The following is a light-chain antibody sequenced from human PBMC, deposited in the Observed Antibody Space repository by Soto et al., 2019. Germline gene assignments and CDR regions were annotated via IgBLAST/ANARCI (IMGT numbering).Light chain of an antibody. CDR3: QQSYSNPLT. CDR1: QSAATY. CDR2: DAS. Sequence: DIQMTQSPSSLSASVGDRVTITCRASQSAATYLNWYQHKPGKAPKLLIYDASTLQSGVPSRISGSGSGTDFTLTINSLQPEDFATYYCQQSYSNPLTFGGGTKVDI. V-gene: IGKV1-39*01. J-gene: IGKJ4*01.